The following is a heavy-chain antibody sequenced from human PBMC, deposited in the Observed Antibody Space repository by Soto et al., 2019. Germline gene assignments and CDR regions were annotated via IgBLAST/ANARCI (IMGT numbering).Heavy chain of an antibody. CDR3: ARDIAPDY. Sequence: EVQLVESGGGLVKPGGSLRLSCAASGFSFSSYSMNWVRQAPGKGLEWVSSITSSSSYIYYADSVKGRFTISRDNAKKSLYLQMNSLRAEDTAVYYCARDIAPDYWGQGTLVTVSS. CDR1: GFSFSSYS. CDR2: ITSSSSYI. J-gene: IGHJ4*02. V-gene: IGHV3-21*01. D-gene: IGHD3-16*02.